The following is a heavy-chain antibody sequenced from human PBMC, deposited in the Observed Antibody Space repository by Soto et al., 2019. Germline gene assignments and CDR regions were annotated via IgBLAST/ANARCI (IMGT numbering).Heavy chain of an antibody. D-gene: IGHD5-18*01. V-gene: IGHV1-3*01. CDR2: INAGNGNT. J-gene: IGHJ4*02. CDR1: GYTFTSYA. CDR3: ARAPTIYSHSDY. Sequence: ASVKVSCKASGYTFTSYAMHWVRQAPGQRLEWMGWINAGNGNTKYSQKFQGRVTITRDTSASTAYMELSSLRSEDTAVYYCARAPTIYSHSDYWGQGTLVTVSS.